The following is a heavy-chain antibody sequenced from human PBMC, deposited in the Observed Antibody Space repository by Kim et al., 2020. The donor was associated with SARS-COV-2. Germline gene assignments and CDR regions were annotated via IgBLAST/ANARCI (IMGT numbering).Heavy chain of an antibody. D-gene: IGHD2-2*01. V-gene: IGHV3-23*01. CDR1: GFTFSSYA. Sequence: GGSLRLSCAASGFTFSSYAMSWVRQAPGKGLEWVSAISGSGGSTYYADSVKGRFTISRDNSKNTLYLQMNSLRAEDTAVYYCANGHTRLAYCSSTSCERGRFWGQGTLVTVSS. J-gene: IGHJ4*02. CDR2: ISGSGGST. CDR3: ANGHTRLAYCSSTSCERGRF.